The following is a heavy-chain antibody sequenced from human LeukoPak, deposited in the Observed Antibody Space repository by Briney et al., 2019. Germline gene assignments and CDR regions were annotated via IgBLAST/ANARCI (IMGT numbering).Heavy chain of an antibody. CDR2: IYYSGRT. J-gene: IGHJ6*02. V-gene: IGHV4-61*01. Sequence: SETLSLTCTVSGGSVSSGSYYWSWIRQPPGKGLEWIGYIYYSGRTTYNPSLKSRVTISVDTSKNQFSLKLSSVTAAATAVYYCARDRSRITIFGVPYYYYYYGMDVWGQGTTVTVSS. CDR3: ARDRSRITIFGVPYYYYYYGMDV. CDR1: GGSVSSGSYY. D-gene: IGHD3-3*01.